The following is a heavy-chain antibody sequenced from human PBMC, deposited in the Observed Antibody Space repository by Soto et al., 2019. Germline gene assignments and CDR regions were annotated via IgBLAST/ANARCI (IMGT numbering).Heavy chain of an antibody. CDR3: ARVRYDFWSGYSLDYYYGMDV. D-gene: IGHD3-3*01. CDR2: IIPIFGTA. Sequence: SVKVSCKASGGTFSSYAISWVRQAPGQGLEWMGGIIPIFGTANYAQKFQGRVTITADESTSTAYMELSSLRSEDTAVYYCARVRYDFWSGYSLDYYYGMDVWGQGTTVTVS. CDR1: GGTFSSYA. J-gene: IGHJ6*02. V-gene: IGHV1-69*13.